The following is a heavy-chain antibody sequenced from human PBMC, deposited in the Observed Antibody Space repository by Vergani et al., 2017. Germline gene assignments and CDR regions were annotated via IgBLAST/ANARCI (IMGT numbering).Heavy chain of an antibody. CDR3: ARQNPYGSAHVDF. CDR2: VHRNGNT. V-gene: IGHV4-38-2*01. D-gene: IGHD3-10*01. CDR1: GYSVGSGNY. Sequence: QVDLQESGPGLVKSSETLSLNCAVSGYSVGSGNYWGWLRQPPGRGLEWIGCVHRNGNTYYTSSLRSRATISRDTSKNQFSLRLTSLTAADTAVYYCARQNPYGSAHVDFWGRGVLVTVSA. J-gene: IGHJ4*02.